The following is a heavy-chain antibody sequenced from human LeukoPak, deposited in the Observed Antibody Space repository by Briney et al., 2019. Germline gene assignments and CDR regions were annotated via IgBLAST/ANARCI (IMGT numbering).Heavy chain of an antibody. Sequence: PGGSLRLSCSASGFTFSSYAMHWVPQAPGKGLEYVSAISSNGGSTYYADSVKGRFTISRDNSNNTLYLQMSSLRAEDTAVYYCVTSMVVGMDVWGQGTTVTVSS. D-gene: IGHD3-10*01. J-gene: IGHJ6*02. CDR1: GFTFSSYA. CDR2: ISSNGGST. CDR3: VTSMVVGMDV. V-gene: IGHV3-64D*06.